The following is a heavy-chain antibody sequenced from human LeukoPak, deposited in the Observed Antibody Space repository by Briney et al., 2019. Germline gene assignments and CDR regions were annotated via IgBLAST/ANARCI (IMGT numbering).Heavy chain of an antibody. CDR1: GGTFSSYA. D-gene: IGHD2-8*01. V-gene: IGHV1-69*01. Sequence: GSSVKVSCKASGGTFSSYAISWVRQAPGQGLEWMGGIIPIFGTANYAQKFQGRVTITADESTSTAYMELSSLRSDDTAVYYCARDSPCTNGVCYGGYYYMDVWGKGTTVTVSS. CDR2: IIPIFGTA. CDR3: ARDSPCTNGVCYGGYYYMDV. J-gene: IGHJ6*03.